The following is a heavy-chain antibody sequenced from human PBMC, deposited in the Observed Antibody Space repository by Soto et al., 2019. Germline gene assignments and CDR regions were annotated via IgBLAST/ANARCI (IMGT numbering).Heavy chain of an antibody. J-gene: IGHJ1*01. V-gene: IGHV3-66*01. CDR1: GFIFDDYA. CDR2: IYSGGST. Sequence: EVQLVESGGGLVQSGRSLRLSCAASGFIFDDYAMHWVRQAPGKGLEWVSVIYSGGSTYYADSVKGRFTISRDNSKNTLYLQMNSLRAEDTAVYYCARDRVESGYPEYFQHWGQGTLVTVSS. CDR3: ARDRVESGYPEYFQH. D-gene: IGHD3-22*01.